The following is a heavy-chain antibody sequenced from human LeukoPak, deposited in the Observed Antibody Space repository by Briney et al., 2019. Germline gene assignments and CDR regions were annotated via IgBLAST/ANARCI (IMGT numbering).Heavy chain of an antibody. CDR1: GGSFSGCY. Sequence: SETLSLTCAVYGGSFSGCYWSWIRQPPGKGLEWIGEINHSGSTNYNPSLKSRVTVSVDTSKNQFSLKLSSVTAADTAVYYCASGNWNYDYWGQGTLVTVSS. V-gene: IGHV4-34*01. CDR3: ASGNWNYDY. J-gene: IGHJ4*02. CDR2: INHSGST. D-gene: IGHD1-7*01.